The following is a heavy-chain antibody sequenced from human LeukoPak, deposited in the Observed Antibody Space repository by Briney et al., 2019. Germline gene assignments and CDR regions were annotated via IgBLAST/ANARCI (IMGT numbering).Heavy chain of an antibody. D-gene: IGHD1-1*01. V-gene: IGHV3-7*01. CDR1: GFTFSSYW. Sequence: PGGSLRLSCAASGFTFSSYWMSWVRQAPGKGLEWVANIKQDGSEKYYVDSVKGRFTISRDNAKNSLYLQMNSLRAEDTAVYYCARTDTTGKGYFDYWGQGALVTVSS. CDR2: IKQDGSEK. CDR3: ARTDTTGKGYFDY. J-gene: IGHJ4*02.